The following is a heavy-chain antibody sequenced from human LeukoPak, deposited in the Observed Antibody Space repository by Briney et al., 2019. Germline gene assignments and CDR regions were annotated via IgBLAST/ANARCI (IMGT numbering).Heavy chain of an antibody. Sequence: PGGSLRLSCAASGFTFSSYAMHWVRQAPGKGLEWVAVISYDGSNKYYADSVKGRFTISRDNAKNSLYLQMNSLRAEDTAVYYCARGPLGDILTGYHIDYWGQGTLVTVSS. CDR2: ISYDGSNK. J-gene: IGHJ4*02. CDR1: GFTFSSYA. CDR3: ARGPLGDILTGYHIDY. D-gene: IGHD3-9*01. V-gene: IGHV3-30-3*01.